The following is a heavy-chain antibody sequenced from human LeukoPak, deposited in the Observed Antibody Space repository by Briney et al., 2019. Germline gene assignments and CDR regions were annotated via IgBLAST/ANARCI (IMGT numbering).Heavy chain of an antibody. CDR3: AREATYYYDSKADFDI. CDR1: GGSISSDNYY. V-gene: IGHV4-61*02. D-gene: IGHD3-22*01. Sequence: PSETLSLTCTVSGGSISSDNYYWSWIRQPAGKGLEWIGRIYSSGSTNYNPSLKSRVTMSVDTSKNQFSLKLSSVTAADTAVYYCAREATYYYDSKADFDIWGQGTMVTVSS. CDR2: IYSSGST. J-gene: IGHJ3*02.